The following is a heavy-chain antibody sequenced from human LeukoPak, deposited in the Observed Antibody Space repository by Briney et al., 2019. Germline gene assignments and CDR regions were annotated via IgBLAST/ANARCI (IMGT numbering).Heavy chain of an antibody. CDR2: IYSGGST. V-gene: IGHV3-53*01. D-gene: IGHD3-9*01. Sequence: GGSLRLSCAASGFTVSSNYMSWVRQAPGKGLEWVSVIYSGGSTYYADSVKGRFTISRDNAKNSLYLQMNSLRAEDTAVYYCARDTYYDILTGYYDYWGQGTLVTVSS. CDR1: GFTVSSNY. J-gene: IGHJ4*02. CDR3: ARDTYYDILTGYYDY.